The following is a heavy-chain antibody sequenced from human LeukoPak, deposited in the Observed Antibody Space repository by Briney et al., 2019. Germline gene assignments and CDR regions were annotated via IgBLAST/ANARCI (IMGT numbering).Heavy chain of an antibody. CDR2: INPNSGGT. CDR1: GYTFTGYY. V-gene: IGHV1-2*02. Sequence: GASVKVSCKASGYTFTGYYMHWVRQAPGQGLEWMGWINPNSGGTNYAQKFQGRVTMTRDTSISTAYMELSRLRSDDTAVYYCARDDVGAFGTTGTTYRFDPWGQGTLVTVSS. CDR3: ARDDVGAFGTTGTTYRFDP. D-gene: IGHD1-1*01. J-gene: IGHJ5*02.